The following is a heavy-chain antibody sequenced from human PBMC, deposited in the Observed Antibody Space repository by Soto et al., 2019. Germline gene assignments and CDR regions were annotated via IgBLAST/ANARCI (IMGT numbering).Heavy chain of an antibody. CDR3: AVVGATAFDY. CDR1: GFTFSSYE. J-gene: IGHJ4*02. CDR2: ISSSGSTI. Sequence: GGSLRLSCAASGFTFSSYEMNWVRQAPGKGLEWVSYISSSGSTIYYADSVKGRFTISRDNAKNSLYLQMNSLRAEDTAVYYCAVVGATAFDYWGQGTLVTVSS. D-gene: IGHD1-26*01. V-gene: IGHV3-48*03.